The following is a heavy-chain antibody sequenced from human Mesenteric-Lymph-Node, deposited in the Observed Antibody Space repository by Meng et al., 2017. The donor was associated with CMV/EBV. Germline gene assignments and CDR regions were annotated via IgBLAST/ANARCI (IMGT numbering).Heavy chain of an antibody. V-gene: IGHV3-21*03. D-gene: IGHD4-23*01. CDR1: GFTFSSYS. CDR2: ISSSSSYI. CDR3: IKDLPGGYSDYFDY. J-gene: IGHJ4*02. Sequence: GESLKISCAASGFTFSSYSMNWVRQAPGKGLEWVSSISSSSSYIYYADSVKGRFTISRDNAKNSLYLQMNSLRTEDTGVYYCIKDLPGGYSDYFDYWGQGTLVTVSS.